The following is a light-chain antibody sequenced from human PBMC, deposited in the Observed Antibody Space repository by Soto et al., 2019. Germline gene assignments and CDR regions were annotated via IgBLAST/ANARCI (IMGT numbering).Light chain of an antibody. CDR3: SSYTSGSTPYV. J-gene: IGLJ1*01. Sequence: ALTQPASVSGSPGQSITISCTGTSSDVGAYDYVSWYQQYPGKAPKLMIYDVTDRPSGVSDRFFGSKSGNTASLTISGLQAEDEADYYCSSYTSGSTPYVFGTGTKLTVL. CDR1: SSDVGAYDY. V-gene: IGLV2-14*03. CDR2: DVT.